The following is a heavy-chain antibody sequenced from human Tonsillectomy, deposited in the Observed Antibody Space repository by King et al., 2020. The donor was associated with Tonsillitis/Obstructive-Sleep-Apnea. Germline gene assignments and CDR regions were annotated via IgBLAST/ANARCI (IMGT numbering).Heavy chain of an antibody. CDR3: ARHYYGSGSYQRYFDY. V-gene: IGHV4-59*01. J-gene: IGHJ4*02. Sequence: VQLQESGPGLVKPSETLSLTCTVSGGSISSYYWSWIRQPPGKGLEWIGYIYYSGSTNYNPSLKSRVTISVDTSKKQFSLKLSSVTAADTAVYYCARHYYGSGSYQRYFDYWGQGTLVTVSS. CDR1: GGSISSYY. CDR2: IYYSGST. D-gene: IGHD3-10*01.